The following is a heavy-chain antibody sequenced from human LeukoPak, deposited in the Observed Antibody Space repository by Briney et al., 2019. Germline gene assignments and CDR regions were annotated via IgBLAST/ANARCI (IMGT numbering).Heavy chain of an antibody. J-gene: IGHJ4*02. CDR2: INPSGGST. D-gene: IGHD6-19*01. CDR1: GYTFTSYG. Sequence: ASVKVSCKAPGYTFTSYGISWVRQAPGQGLEWMGIINPSGGSTSYAQKFQGRVTMTRDTSTSTVYMELSSLRSEDTAVYYCAREDRVAGTCPAYWGQGTLVTVSS. CDR3: AREDRVAGTCPAY. V-gene: IGHV1-46*01.